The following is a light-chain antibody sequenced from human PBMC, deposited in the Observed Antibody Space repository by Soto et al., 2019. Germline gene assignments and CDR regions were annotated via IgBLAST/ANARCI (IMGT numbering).Light chain of an antibody. V-gene: IGKV1-5*03. Sequence: DIQMTQSPSTLSASVGDRVTITCRASQSISSWLAWYQKKPGKAPNLLIYKTSSLESGVPSRFSGSGSGTEFTLTVNSLQPDDFATYYCQQYHSYPLTFGGGTKVDIK. CDR2: KTS. CDR1: QSISSW. CDR3: QQYHSYPLT. J-gene: IGKJ4*01.